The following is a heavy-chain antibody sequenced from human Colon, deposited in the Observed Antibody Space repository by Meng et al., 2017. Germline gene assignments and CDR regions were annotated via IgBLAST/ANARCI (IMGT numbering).Heavy chain of an antibody. V-gene: IGHV3-11*01. D-gene: IGHD1-1*01. CDR2: ISNGGGPI. J-gene: IGHJ5*02. Sequence: GESLKISCTASGFTFGDYYMSWIRQAPGKGLEWLSSISNGGGPIYYADSVKGRFTISRDNAKDSLYLQIDSLRAEDTAVYLCARDRVQLGFDPWGQGTQVTVSS. CDR3: ARDRVQLGFDP. CDR1: GFTFGDYY.